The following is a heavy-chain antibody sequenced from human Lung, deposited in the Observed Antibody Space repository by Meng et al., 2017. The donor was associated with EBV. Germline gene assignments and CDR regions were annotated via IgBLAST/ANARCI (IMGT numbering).Heavy chain of an antibody. CDR1: GFTFRRYA. J-gene: IGHJ4*02. CDR2: ISGSGGST. CDR3: AKDDRTWGRITMVRGVTTVDY. Sequence: EVQLLESGGGLVQPGGSLLLSCASSGFTFRRYAMSWVRQAPGKGLEWVSAISGSGGSTYYADSVKGRFTISRDNSKNTLYLQMNSLRAEDTAVYYCAKDDRTWGRITMVRGVTTVDYWGQGTLFTVSS. D-gene: IGHD3-10*01. V-gene: IGHV3-23*01.